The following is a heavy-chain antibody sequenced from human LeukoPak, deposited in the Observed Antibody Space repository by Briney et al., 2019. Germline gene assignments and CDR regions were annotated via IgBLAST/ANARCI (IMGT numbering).Heavy chain of an antibody. Sequence: GGFLRLSCAASGFTVSSNYMIWVRQAPGKGLEWVSYISSSGSTIYYADSVKGRFTISRDNAKNSLYLQMNSLRAEDTAVYYCAELGITMIGGVWGKGTTVTISS. CDR2: ISSSGSTI. D-gene: IGHD3-10*02. CDR1: GFTVSSNY. CDR3: AELGITMIGGV. J-gene: IGHJ6*04. V-gene: IGHV3-48*03.